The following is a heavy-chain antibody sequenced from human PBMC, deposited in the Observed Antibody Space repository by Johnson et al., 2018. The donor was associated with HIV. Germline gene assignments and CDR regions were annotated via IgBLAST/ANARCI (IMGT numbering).Heavy chain of an antibody. CDR2: IKSKTGGGTT. V-gene: IGHV3-15*01. CDR1: GFTFSNAW. J-gene: IGHJ3*02. Sequence: VQLVESGGGLVKPGGSLRLSCAASGFTFSNAWMGWVRQAPGKGLEWLGRIKSKTGGGTTSYAAPVKGRFTISRDDSKDTVYLHMNSLKGDDTAVYYCTTDWEYCYGSGKLDAFDMWGQETMVTVSS. D-gene: IGHD3-10*01. CDR3: TTDWEYCYGSGKLDAFDM.